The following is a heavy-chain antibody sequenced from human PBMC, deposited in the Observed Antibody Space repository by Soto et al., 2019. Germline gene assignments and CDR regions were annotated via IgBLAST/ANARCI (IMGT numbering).Heavy chain of an antibody. D-gene: IGHD3-10*01. J-gene: IGHJ4*02. CDR2: VSGSGDST. CDR3: ATSNYGERD. CDR1: GFTLSEYG. Sequence: ELQVLESGGGLVQPGGSLRLTGAASGFTLSEYGTSWVRQAPGKGLEWVSFVSGSGDSTYYTDSVKGRFTISRDSSKNTVCLQMNSLRAEDTAVYYCATSNYGERDWGQGTLFTVSS. V-gene: IGHV3-23*01.